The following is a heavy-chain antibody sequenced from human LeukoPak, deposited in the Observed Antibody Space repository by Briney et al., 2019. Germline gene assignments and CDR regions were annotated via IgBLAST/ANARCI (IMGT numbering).Heavy chain of an antibody. J-gene: IGHJ1*01. D-gene: IGHD3-10*01. CDR1: GFTFSDYY. CDR3: ARVGLPGAGSYYNGYFQH. V-gene: IGHV3-11*04. Sequence: GGSLRLSCAASGFTFSDYYMSWIRQAPGKGLEWVSYISSSGNTIYYADSVKGRFTISRDNAKNSLYLQMNSLRAEDTAVYYCARVGLPGAGSYYNGYFQHWGQGTLVTVSS. CDR2: ISSSGNTI.